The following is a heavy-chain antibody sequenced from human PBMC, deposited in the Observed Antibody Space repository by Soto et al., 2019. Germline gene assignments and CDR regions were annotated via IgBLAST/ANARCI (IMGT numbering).Heavy chain of an antibody. CDR1: GYTFTSYY. J-gene: IGHJ5*02. CDR2: INPTGGST. V-gene: IGHV1-46*01. D-gene: IGHD1-7*01. CDR3: ARAHWNYPWFDP. Sequence: PVKVSCKASGYTFTSYYIHWVRQAPGHGLEWMAIINPTGGSTNYAQKFQGRLTLTMDTSTTTAYMELSSLTSEDTAIYYCARAHWNYPWFDPWGQGTLVTVSS.